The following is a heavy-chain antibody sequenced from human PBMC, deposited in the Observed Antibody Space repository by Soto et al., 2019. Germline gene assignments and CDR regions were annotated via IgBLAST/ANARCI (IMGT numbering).Heavy chain of an antibody. CDR1: GFTFSNYA. CDR2: VSYDGDNE. CDR3: ARDPLWGTAMVLWYFDL. J-gene: IGHJ2*01. Sequence: PGGSLRLSCVASGFTFSNYAMHWVRQAPGKGLEWVAIVSYDGDNEYYADSVRGRFFISRDNSRNTLYLQMNSLRAEDTAVYYCARDPLWGTAMVLWYFDLWGRGTLVTVSS. D-gene: IGHD5-18*01. V-gene: IGHV3-30*03.